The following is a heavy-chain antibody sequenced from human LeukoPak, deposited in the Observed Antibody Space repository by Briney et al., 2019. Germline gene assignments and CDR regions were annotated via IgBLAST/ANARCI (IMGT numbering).Heavy chain of an antibody. CDR1: GFTFSSYW. CDR3: AREVVRSSWSDDY. Sequence: GGSLRLSCAVSGFTFSSYWMSWVRQAPGKGLEWVANIKQDGSEKYYVDSVKGRFTISRDNAKNSLYLQMNSLRAEDTAVYYCAREVVRSSWSDDYWGQGTLVTVSS. V-gene: IGHV3-7*01. J-gene: IGHJ4*02. D-gene: IGHD6-13*01. CDR2: IKQDGSEK.